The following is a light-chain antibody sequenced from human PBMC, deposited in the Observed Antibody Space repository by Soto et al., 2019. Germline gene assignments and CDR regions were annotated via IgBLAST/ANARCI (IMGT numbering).Light chain of an antibody. CDR2: GAS. J-gene: IGKJ1*01. Sequence: EIVLTQSPGTLSLSPGERATLSCRASQSVSSSYLAWYQQKPGQAPRLLIYGASSRATGIPDRFSGSGSGTDFTLTISSLGPEDFAVYYCQHYGSAPPWTFGQGTKVEIK. CDR1: QSVSSSY. CDR3: QHYGSAPPWT. V-gene: IGKV3-20*01.